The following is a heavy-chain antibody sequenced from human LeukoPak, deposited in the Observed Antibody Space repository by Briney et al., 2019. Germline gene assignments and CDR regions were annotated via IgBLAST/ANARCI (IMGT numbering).Heavy chain of an antibody. V-gene: IGHV3-15*01. J-gene: IGHJ4*02. D-gene: IGHD5-18*01. Sequence: PGGSLRLSCAASGFTFSNAWMSWVRQAPGKGLECVGRIKRKSDGGTTDYAAPVRGRFTISRDDSENTLYLQMNSLKTGDTAVYYCTTLRDTATFFDYWGQGTLVTVSS. CDR2: IKRKSDGGTT. CDR3: TTLRDTATFFDY. CDR1: GFTFSNAW.